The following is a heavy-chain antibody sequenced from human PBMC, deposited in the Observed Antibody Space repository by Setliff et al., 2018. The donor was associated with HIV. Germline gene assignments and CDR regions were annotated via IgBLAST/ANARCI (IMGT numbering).Heavy chain of an antibody. V-gene: IGHV4-34*01. CDR2: INQERTT. CDR1: RGSFSHYY. J-gene: IGHJ3*02. D-gene: IGHD3-22*01. Sequence: SETLSLTCAVYRGSFSHYYWTWIRQSPGKGLEWIAEINQERTTFYNPSLKSRVTISVDTSKNQFSLKLSSVTAADTAVYYCVKVGPSYYYDSTGYSPDAFDIWGHGKKVTVSS. CDR3: VKVGPSYYYDSTGYSPDAFDI.